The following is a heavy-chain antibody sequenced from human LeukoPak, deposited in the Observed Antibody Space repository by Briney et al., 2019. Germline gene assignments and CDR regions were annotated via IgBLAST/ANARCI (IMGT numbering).Heavy chain of an antibody. D-gene: IGHD3-10*01. CDR1: GFTFSSYS. Sequence: GGSLRLSCAASGFTFSSYSMNWVRQAPGKGLEWVSSISSSSSYIYYADSVKGRLTISRDNAKNSLYLQMNSLRAGDTAVYYCARSGGDDDAFDIWGQGTMVTVSS. CDR2: ISSSSSYI. CDR3: ARSGGDDDAFDI. V-gene: IGHV3-21*01. J-gene: IGHJ3*02.